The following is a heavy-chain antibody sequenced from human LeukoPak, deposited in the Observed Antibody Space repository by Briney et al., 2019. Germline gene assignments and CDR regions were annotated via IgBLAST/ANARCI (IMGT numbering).Heavy chain of an antibody. Sequence: GGSLRLSCTASGFTFRTFNMHWVRQAPGKGLEWVSYISSSGSTIYYADSVKGRFTISRDNSKNTLYLQMNSLRAEDTAVYYCARFSRDQPNWGQGTLVTVSS. V-gene: IGHV3-48*01. CDR2: ISSSGSTI. J-gene: IGHJ4*02. CDR1: GFTFRTFN. D-gene: IGHD2-2*01. CDR3: ARFSRDQPN.